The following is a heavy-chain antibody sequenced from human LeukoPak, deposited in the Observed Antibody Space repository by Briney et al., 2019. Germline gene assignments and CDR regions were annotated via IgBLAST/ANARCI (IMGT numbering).Heavy chain of an antibody. CDR2: ISYDGTTK. CDR3: ASPYYYDGSSYYHFFDH. D-gene: IGHD3-22*01. V-gene: IGHV3-30*04. J-gene: IGHJ4*02. CDR1: GFTFRNYP. Sequence: PGGSLRLSCAASGFTFRNYPVHWVRQAPGKGLEWVTVISYDGTTKYHADSVKGRFTISRDNSRNTLYLQMNNLRTEDTAVYYCASPYYYDGSSYYHFFDHWGLGTLVTVSS.